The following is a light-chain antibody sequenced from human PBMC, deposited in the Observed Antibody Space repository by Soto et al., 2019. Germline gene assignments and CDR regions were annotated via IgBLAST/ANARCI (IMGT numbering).Light chain of an antibody. Sequence: PGERATLSCRASQSISSYLAWYQQKPGQAPRLLFYDASIRAAGIPARFSGSGSGTDFTLTISSLEPEDLAVYYCQQRSDWPRTFDRGTKLEIK. V-gene: IGKV3-11*01. J-gene: IGKJ2*01. CDR1: QSISSY. CDR2: DAS. CDR3: QQRSDWPRT.